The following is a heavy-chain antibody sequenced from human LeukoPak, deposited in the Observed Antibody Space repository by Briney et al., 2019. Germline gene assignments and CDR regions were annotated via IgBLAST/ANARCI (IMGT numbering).Heavy chain of an antibody. J-gene: IGHJ4*02. CDR1: GGSISSSNW. D-gene: IGHD3-10*01. Sequence: SGTLSLTCAVSGGSISSSNWWSWVRQPPGKGLEWIGRIYTSGSTNYNPSLKSRVTISVDTSKNQFSLKLSSVTAADTAVYYCARGSYGSGSYLDDYWGQGTLVTVSS. CDR2: IYTSGST. CDR3: ARGSYGSGSYLDDY. V-gene: IGHV4-4*02.